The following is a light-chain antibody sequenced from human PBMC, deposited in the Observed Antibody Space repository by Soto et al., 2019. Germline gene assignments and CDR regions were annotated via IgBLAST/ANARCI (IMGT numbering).Light chain of an antibody. J-gene: IGKJ3*01. Sequence: EIVLTQSPGTLSLSPGERATLSCRASQSVSSSYLAWYQQKPGQAPRLLIYGASSRATGIPDRFSGSGSGTGFTLTISRLETEDFAVYYCKQYGSSPFTFGPGTKGDIK. V-gene: IGKV3-20*01. CDR1: QSVSSSY. CDR2: GAS. CDR3: KQYGSSPFT.